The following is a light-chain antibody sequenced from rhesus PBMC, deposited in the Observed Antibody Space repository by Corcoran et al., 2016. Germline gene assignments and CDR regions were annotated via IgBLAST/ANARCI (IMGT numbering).Light chain of an antibody. V-gene: IGKV1-66*01. CDR1: QGNKNN. Sequence: DIQMTQSPSSLSASVGDRVTITCRARQGNKNNGRWNQQTPGKASKPLIYYASSVETGVPSRFRGGRSGTDYTLPISSLQPEVIATYYCQQSNNSPYSFVQGPKVELK. J-gene: IGKJ2*01. CDR2: YAS. CDR3: QQSNNSPYS.